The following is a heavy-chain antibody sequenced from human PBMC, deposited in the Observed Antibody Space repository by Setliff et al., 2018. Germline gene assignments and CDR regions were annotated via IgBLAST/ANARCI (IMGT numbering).Heavy chain of an antibody. CDR2: IYAGDSDT. CDR3: ARQKPTGSGNNWFDP. CDR1: GFSFTDFW. J-gene: IGHJ5*02. Sequence: GESLKISCKGSGFSFTDFWIGWVRQMPGKGLEWMGLIYAGDSDTRHNPSFLGRVTMSADKSINTAYLQWSSLKASDTAIYYCARQKPTGSGNNWFDPWGQGTLVTVSS. V-gene: IGHV5-51*01. D-gene: IGHD3-10*01.